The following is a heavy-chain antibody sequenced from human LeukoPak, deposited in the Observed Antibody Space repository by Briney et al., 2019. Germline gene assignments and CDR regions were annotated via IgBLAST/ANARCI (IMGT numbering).Heavy chain of an antibody. CDR3: ARDPPFIIGTTFFDY. CDR1: GFAFSSYS. CDR2: ISTSSTYI. Sequence: GGSLRLSCSASGFAFSSYSMNWVRQAPGKGLEWVSSISTSSTYIYFADSVKGRFTISRDNAKNSLYLQMNSLRAEDTAVYYCARDPPFIIGTTFFDYWGQGTLVTVSS. V-gene: IGHV3-21*01. D-gene: IGHD1-20*01. J-gene: IGHJ4*02.